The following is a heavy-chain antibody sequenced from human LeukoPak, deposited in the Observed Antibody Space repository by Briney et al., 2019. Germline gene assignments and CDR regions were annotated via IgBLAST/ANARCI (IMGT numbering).Heavy chain of an antibody. D-gene: IGHD2-2*01. CDR3: TRHKGLTGYCSSTSCLYDAFDI. V-gene: IGHV3-73*01. Sequence: GGSLRLSCAASGFTFSGSAMHWVRQASGKGLEWVGRIRSKANSYATAYAASVKGRFTISRDDSKNTAYLQMNSLKTEDTAVYYCTRHKGLTGYCSSTSCLYDAFDIWGQGTMVTVSS. J-gene: IGHJ3*02. CDR2: IRSKANSYAT. CDR1: GFTFSGSA.